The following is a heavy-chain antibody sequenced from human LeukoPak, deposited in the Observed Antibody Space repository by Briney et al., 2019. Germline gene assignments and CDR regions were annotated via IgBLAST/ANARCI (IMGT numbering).Heavy chain of an antibody. CDR2: ISYDGSNK. V-gene: IGHV3-30-3*01. J-gene: IGHJ4*02. Sequence: SGGSLRLSCAASGFTFSSYAMHWVRQAPGKGLEWVAVISYDGSNKYYADSVKGRFTISRDNSKNTLYLQMNSLRAEDTAVYYCARDGHLVVVTAPYYFGYWGQGTLVTVSS. D-gene: IGHD2-21*02. CDR3: ARDGHLVVVTAPYYFGY. CDR1: GFTFSSYA.